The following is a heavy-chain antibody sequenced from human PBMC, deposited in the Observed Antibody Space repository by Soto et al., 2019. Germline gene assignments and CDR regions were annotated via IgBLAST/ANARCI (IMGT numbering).Heavy chain of an antibody. CDR2: IYYSGST. CDR3: VSQQLVHYYYGMDV. V-gene: IGHV4-59*08. CDR1: GGSISSYY. J-gene: IGHJ6*02. Sequence: SETLSLTCTVSGGSISSYYWSWIRQPPGKGLEWIGYIYYSGSTNYNPSLKSRVTISVDTSKNQFSLKLSSVTAADTAVYYCVSQQLVHYYYGMDVWGQGTTVTVSS. D-gene: IGHD6-13*01.